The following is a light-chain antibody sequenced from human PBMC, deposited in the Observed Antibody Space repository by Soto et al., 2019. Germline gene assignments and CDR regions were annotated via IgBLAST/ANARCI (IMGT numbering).Light chain of an antibody. CDR1: QGIRSE. CDR3: QQYDNLPWT. CDR2: TAS. J-gene: IGKJ1*01. V-gene: IGKV1-6*02. Sequence: AIQMTQSPSSLSASVGDRVTITCRASQGIRSELGWYQQKPVKAPNLLIYTASSLQSGVPSRFSGTGSGTYFTFTISSLQPEDIATYYCQQYDNLPWTFGQGTKVDIK.